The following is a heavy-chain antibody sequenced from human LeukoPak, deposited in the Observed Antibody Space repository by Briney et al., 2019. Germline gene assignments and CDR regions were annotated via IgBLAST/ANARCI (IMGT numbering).Heavy chain of an antibody. J-gene: IGHJ6*02. D-gene: IGHD1-14*01. V-gene: IGHV1-2*02. CDR1: GYTFTGYY. CDR2: INPNSGGT. Sequence: ASVKVSCKASGYTFTGYYMHWVCPAPGQGLEWMGWINPNSGGTNYAQMFQGRVTMTRDTSSSTAYMELSRLRSDDTAVYYCARTTEKYYGMDVWGQGTTVTVSS. CDR3: ARTTEKYYGMDV.